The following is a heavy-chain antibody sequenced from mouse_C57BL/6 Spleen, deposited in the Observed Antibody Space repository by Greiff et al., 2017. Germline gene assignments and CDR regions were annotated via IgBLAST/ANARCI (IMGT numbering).Heavy chain of an antibody. CDR3: ARREDYCGSSYWYFDV. CDR2: IYPRSGNT. Sequence: LVESGAELARPGASVKLSCKASGYTFTSYGISWVKQRTGQGLEWIGEIYPRSGNTYYNEKFKGKATLTADKSSSTAYMELRSLTSEDSAVYFCARREDYCGSSYWYFDVWGTGTTVTVSS. J-gene: IGHJ1*03. V-gene: IGHV1-81*01. CDR1: GYTFTSYG. D-gene: IGHD1-1*01.